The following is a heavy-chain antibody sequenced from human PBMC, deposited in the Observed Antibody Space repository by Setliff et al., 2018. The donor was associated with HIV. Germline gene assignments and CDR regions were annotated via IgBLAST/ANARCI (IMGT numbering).Heavy chain of an antibody. CDR3: AKSPNRYSPLDWFDP. D-gene: IGHD5-18*01. Sequence: GGSLRLSCAASGFTFSSYWMYWVRQAPGKGLEWVSGISWNSGSIGYADSVKGRFTISRDNAKNSLYLQMNSLRSEDTALYYCAKSPNRYSPLDWFDPWGQGTLVTVSS. J-gene: IGHJ5*02. CDR2: ISWNSGSI. V-gene: IGHV3-9*01. CDR1: GFTFSSYW.